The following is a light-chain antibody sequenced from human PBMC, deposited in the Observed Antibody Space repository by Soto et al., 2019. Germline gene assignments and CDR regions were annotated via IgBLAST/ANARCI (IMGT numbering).Light chain of an antibody. CDR2: WAS. V-gene: IGKV4-1*01. CDR1: QSVLYSSNNKNY. J-gene: IGKJ4*01. CDR3: QQYYSTPPT. Sequence: DIVMTQSPDSLAVSLGERATINCKSSQSVLYSSNNKNYLAWYQQKPGQPPQLLIYWASTRESGGPDRFSGTGSGTDVTLTISSLQAEDVAVYYCQQYYSTPPTFGGGTKVEIK.